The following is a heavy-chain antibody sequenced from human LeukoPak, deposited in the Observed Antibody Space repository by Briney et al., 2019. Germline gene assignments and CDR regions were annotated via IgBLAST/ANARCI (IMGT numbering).Heavy chain of an antibody. CDR2: ISWNSGSI. J-gene: IGHJ4*02. V-gene: IGHV3-9*01. Sequence: GGSLRLSCAASGFTFDDYAMHWVRQAPGKGLEWVSGISWNSGSIGYADSVKGRFTISRDNAKNSLYLQMNSLRAEDTALYYCAKDMRVAAVSAFDYWGQGTLVTVSS. D-gene: IGHD2-2*01. CDR3: AKDMRVAAVSAFDY. CDR1: GFTFDDYA.